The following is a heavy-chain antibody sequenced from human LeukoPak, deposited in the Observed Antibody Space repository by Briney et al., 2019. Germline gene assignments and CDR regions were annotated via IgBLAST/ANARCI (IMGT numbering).Heavy chain of an antibody. V-gene: IGHV4-30-4*08. CDR1: GGSISSSSYY. Sequence: PSETLSLTCTVSGGSISSSSYYWGWIRQPPGKGLEWIGYIYYSGSTYYNPSLKSRVTISVDTSKNQFSLKLSSVTAADTAVYYCARDRNVLRYFDWSPGMDVWGQGTTVTVSS. CDR3: ARDRNVLRYFDWSPGMDV. CDR2: IYYSGST. D-gene: IGHD3-9*01. J-gene: IGHJ6*01.